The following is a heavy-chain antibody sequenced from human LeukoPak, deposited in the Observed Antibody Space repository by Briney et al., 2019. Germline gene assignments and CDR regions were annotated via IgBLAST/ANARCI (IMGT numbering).Heavy chain of an antibody. CDR2: ISAYNGNT. CDR1: GYTFTSYG. D-gene: IGHD5-24*01. CDR3: ARDTEDDGAFGI. V-gene: IGHV1-18*01. Sequence: ASVNVSCKASGYTFTSYGISWVRQAPGQGLEWMGWISAYNGNTNYAQKLQGRVTMTTDTSTSTAYMELRSLRSDDTAVYYCARDTEDDGAFGIWGQGTMVTVSS. J-gene: IGHJ3*02.